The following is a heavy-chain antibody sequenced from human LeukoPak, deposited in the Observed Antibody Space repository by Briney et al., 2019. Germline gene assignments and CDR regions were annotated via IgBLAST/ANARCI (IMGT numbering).Heavy chain of an antibody. CDR3: ARRGGSGRAFDY. CDR2: IYYTGST. Sequence: PSETLSLTCSVSGASISGGTYYWGWIRQPPGKGLEWIGSIYYTGSTCDNPSLKSRVTISVDTSKNQFSLKLSSVTAADTAVYYCARRGGSGRAFDYWGQGTLVTVSS. V-gene: IGHV4-39*01. CDR1: GASISGGTYY. J-gene: IGHJ4*02. D-gene: IGHD1-26*01.